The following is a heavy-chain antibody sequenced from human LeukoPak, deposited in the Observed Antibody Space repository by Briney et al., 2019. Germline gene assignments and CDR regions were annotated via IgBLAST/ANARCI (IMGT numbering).Heavy chain of an antibody. CDR3: AKEYNWNYGY. D-gene: IGHD1-7*01. CDR2: ISYDGNNQ. J-gene: IGHJ4*02. V-gene: IGHV3-30*04. CDR1: GFTFRSYA. Sequence: GRSLRLSCAASGFTFRSYAMHWVRQAPGTGLEWVSFISYDGNNQYYADSVKGRFTISRDNSKNTLYLQMNSLRAEDTAVYYCAKEYNWNYGYWGQGTLVTVSS.